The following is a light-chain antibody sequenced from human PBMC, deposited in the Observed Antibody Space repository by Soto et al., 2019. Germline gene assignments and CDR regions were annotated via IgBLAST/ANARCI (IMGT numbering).Light chain of an antibody. Sequence: EIVLTQSPGTLSLSPGERATLSCRASQSVSSSYLAWYQQKPGQAPRLLIYGASSRATGIPDRFSGSGSGTDFTLTISSLEPEDFAVYYCQQYDSSPFTFGQGTTLEIK. CDR1: QSVSSSY. J-gene: IGKJ2*01. V-gene: IGKV3-20*01. CDR2: GAS. CDR3: QQYDSSPFT.